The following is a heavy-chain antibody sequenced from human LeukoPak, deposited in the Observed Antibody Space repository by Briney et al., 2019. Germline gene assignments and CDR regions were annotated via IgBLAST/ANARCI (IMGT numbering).Heavy chain of an antibody. J-gene: IGHJ5*02. CDR3: ARGIRNDFWSGYYVYWFDP. CDR1: GFTFSSYA. V-gene: IGHV4-34*01. D-gene: IGHD3-3*01. Sequence: GSLRLSCAASGFTFSSYAMSWVRQPPGKGLEWIGEINHSGSTNYNPSLKSRVTISVDTSKNQFSLKLSSVTAADTAVYYCARGIRNDFWSGYYVYWFDPWGQGTLVTVSS. CDR2: INHSGST.